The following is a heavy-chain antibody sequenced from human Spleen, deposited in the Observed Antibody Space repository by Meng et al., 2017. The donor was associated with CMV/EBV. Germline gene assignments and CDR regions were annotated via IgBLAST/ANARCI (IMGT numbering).Heavy chain of an antibody. J-gene: IGHJ4*02. CDR3: ARESLHSGGYYAFDY. CDR2: INNSGST. D-gene: IGHD3-22*01. Sequence: SETLSLTCAVYGGSFSGYYLSWIRQSPGKELEWIGGINNSGSTNYIPSLRSRVTISLDTSNKQVSLRLTSVTAADTAVYYCARESLHSGGYYAFDYWGQGALVTVSS. V-gene: IGHV4-34*01. CDR1: GGSFSGYY.